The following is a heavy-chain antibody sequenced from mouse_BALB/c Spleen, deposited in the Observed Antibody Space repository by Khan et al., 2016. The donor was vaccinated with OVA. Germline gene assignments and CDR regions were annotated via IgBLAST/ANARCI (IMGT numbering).Heavy chain of an antibody. J-gene: IGHJ3*01. CDR1: GFIFTSYY. D-gene: IGHD2-1*01. V-gene: IGHV1S56*01. CDR2: IYPGNLNT. Sequence: QVQLQQSGPELVKPGASVRISCKASGFIFTSYYINWVKQRPGQGLEWIGWIYPGNLNTKYNEKFKDKATLTADKSSNTAYMQLSSLTSEDSAVYFCAREGYYGNYRAWFAYWGQGTLVAVSA. CDR3: AREGYYGNYRAWFAY.